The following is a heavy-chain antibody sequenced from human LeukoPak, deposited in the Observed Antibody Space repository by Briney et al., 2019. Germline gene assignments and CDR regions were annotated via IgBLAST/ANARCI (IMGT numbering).Heavy chain of an antibody. CDR3: AKGKHSGTYSASDY. CDR1: GYTFSGYY. J-gene: IGHJ4*02. Sequence: ASVKVSCKASGYTFSGYYMHWVRQAPGQGLEWMGWINPNSGGTNYAQKFQGRVTMTRDTSISTAYMELSRLRPDDTAVYYCAKGKHSGTYSASDYWGQGTLVTVSS. CDR2: INPNSGGT. D-gene: IGHD1-26*01. V-gene: IGHV1-2*02.